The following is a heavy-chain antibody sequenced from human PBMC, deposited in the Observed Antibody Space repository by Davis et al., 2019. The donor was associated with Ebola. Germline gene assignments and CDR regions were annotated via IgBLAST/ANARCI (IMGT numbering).Heavy chain of an antibody. CDR2: IDYSGST. J-gene: IGHJ5*02. D-gene: IGHD3-3*01. V-gene: IGHV4-59*01. CDR3: ARVDYDFWSGYNWFDP. CDR1: GGSISSYY. Sequence: SETLSLTCTVSGGSISSYYWSWIRQPPGKGLEWIGYIDYSGSTNYNPSLKSRVTISVDTSKNQFSLKLSSVTAADTAVYYCARVDYDFWSGYNWFDPWGQGTLVTVSS.